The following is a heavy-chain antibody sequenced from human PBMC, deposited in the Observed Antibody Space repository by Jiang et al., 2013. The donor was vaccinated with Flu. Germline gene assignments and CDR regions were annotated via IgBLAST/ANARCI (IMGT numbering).Heavy chain of an antibody. J-gene: IGHJ4*02. Sequence: SVSGGSISSYYWSWIRQPPGKGLEWIGYIYYSGSTNYNPSLKSRVTISVDTSKNQFTLKLSSVTAADTAVYYCARVIAGRASDYYDSSGYYLFDYWGQGTLVTVSS. D-gene: IGHD3-22*01. V-gene: IGHV4-59*01. CDR1: GGSISSYY. CDR2: IYYSGST. CDR3: ARVIAGRASDYYDSSGYYLFDY.